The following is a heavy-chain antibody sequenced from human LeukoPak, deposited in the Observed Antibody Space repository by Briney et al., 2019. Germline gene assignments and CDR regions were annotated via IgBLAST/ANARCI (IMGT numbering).Heavy chain of an antibody. CDR3: ARDTVSYYGSGSYYNGPTPHYGMDV. CDR2: IYYSGST. Sequence: PSETLSLTCTVSGGSISSYYWSWIRQPAGKGLEWIGYIYYSGSTNYNPSLKSRVTISVDTSKNQFSLKLSSVTAADTAVYYCARDTVSYYGSGSYYNGPTPHYGMDVWGQGTTVTVSS. D-gene: IGHD3-10*01. CDR1: GGSISSYY. V-gene: IGHV4-59*01. J-gene: IGHJ6*02.